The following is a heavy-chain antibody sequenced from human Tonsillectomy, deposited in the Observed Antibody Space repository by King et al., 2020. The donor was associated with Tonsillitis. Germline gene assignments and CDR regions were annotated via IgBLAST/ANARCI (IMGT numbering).Heavy chain of an antibody. D-gene: IGHD3-16*02. V-gene: IGHV3-11*01. Sequence: VQLVESGGGLVKPGGSLRLSCAASGFTFSEYYMSWIRQAPGKGLEWVSYISSSGSTIYYADSVKGRFTISRDNAKNSLHLQMNSLRAEDTAVYYCARDEGGQDYDYVWGSYRYFPGYGMDVWGQGTTVTVSS. CDR3: ARDEGGQDYDYVWGSYRYFPGYGMDV. J-gene: IGHJ6*02. CDR2: ISSSGSTI. CDR1: GFTFSEYY.